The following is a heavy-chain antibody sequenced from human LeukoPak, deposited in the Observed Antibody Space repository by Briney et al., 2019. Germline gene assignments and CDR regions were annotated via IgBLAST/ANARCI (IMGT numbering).Heavy chain of an antibody. CDR2: IYTSGST. J-gene: IGHJ4*02. CDR3: ARDYYDSSAYRYYFDY. Sequence: SETLSLTCTVSGGSISSGSYYWCWIRQPAGKGLEWIGRIYTSGSTNYNPSLKSRVTISVDTSKNQFSLKPSSVTAADTAVYYCARDYYDSSAYRYYFDYWGQGTLVTVSS. D-gene: IGHD3-22*01. V-gene: IGHV4-61*02. CDR1: GGSISSGSYY.